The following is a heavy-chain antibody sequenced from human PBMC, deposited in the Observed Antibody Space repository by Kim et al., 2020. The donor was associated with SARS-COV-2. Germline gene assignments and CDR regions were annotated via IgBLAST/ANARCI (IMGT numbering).Heavy chain of an antibody. D-gene: IGHD5-12*01. Sequence: ASVKVSCKASGYTFTSYGISWVRQAPGQGLEWMGWISAYNGNTNYAQKLQGRVTMTTDTSTSTAYMELRSLRSDDTAVYYCARDPSYSGYDHDAFDIWGQGTMVTVSS. J-gene: IGHJ3*02. V-gene: IGHV1-18*01. CDR2: ISAYNGNT. CDR1: GYTFTSYG. CDR3: ARDPSYSGYDHDAFDI.